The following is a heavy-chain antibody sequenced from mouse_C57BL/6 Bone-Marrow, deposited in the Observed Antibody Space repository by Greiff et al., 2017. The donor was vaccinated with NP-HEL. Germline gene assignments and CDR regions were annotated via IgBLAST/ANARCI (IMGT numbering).Heavy chain of an antibody. D-gene: IGHD3-2*02. CDR1: GYTFTEYT. V-gene: IGHV1-62-2*01. J-gene: IGHJ2*01. CDR3: ARHEAKTAQATVYFDY. Sequence: QVQLKESGAELVKPGASVKLSCKASGYTFTEYTIHWVKQRSGQGLEWIGWFYPGSGSIKYNEKFKDKATLTADKSSSTVYMELSRLTSEDSAVYFCARHEAKTAQATVYFDYWGQGTTLTVSS. CDR2: FYPGSGSI.